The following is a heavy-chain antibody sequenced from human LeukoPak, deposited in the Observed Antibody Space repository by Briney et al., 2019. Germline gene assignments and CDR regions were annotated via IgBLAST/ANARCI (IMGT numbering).Heavy chain of an antibody. J-gene: IGHJ6*03. CDR2: INHSGST. CDR3: ARDYLKYSSSPLDYYYYMDV. Sequence: PSETLSLTCAVYGGSFSGYYWSWIRQPPGKGLEWIGEINHSGSTNYNPSLKSRVTISVDTSKNQFSLKLSSVTAADTAVYYCARDYLKYSSSPLDYYYYMDVWGKGTTVTVSS. CDR1: GGSFSGYY. D-gene: IGHD6-6*01. V-gene: IGHV4-34*01.